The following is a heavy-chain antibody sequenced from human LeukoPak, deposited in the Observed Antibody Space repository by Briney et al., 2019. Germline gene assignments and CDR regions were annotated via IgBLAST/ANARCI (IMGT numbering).Heavy chain of an antibody. Sequence: PSETLSLTCTVSGGSISSGSYYWSWIRQPAGKGLEWIGRIYTSGSTIYNPSLKSRVTISVDTSKNQFSLKLSSVTAADTAVYYCARADIIYVGPAKGAFDIWGQGTMVTVSS. CDR2: IYTSGST. D-gene: IGHD1-26*01. CDR3: ARADIIYVGPAKGAFDI. J-gene: IGHJ3*02. CDR1: GGSISSGSYY. V-gene: IGHV4-61*02.